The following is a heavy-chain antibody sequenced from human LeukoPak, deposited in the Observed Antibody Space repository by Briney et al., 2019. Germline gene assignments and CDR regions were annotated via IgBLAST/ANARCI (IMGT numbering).Heavy chain of an antibody. CDR1: GFNFTGYY. V-gene: IGHV1-2*02. CDR2: INPNSGGT. D-gene: IGHD3-9*01. CDR3: ARHDVEDVVRDFALLGVGSAFDI. Sequence: VASVKVSCKASGFNFTGYYMHWVRQAPGQGLEWMGWINPNSGGTNYAQKFQGRVTMTRDTSISTAYMELSRLRSDDTAVYYCARHDVEDVVRDFALLGVGSAFDIWGQGTMVTVSS. J-gene: IGHJ3*02.